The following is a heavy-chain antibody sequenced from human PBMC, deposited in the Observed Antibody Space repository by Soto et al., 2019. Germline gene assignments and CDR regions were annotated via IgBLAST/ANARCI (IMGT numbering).Heavy chain of an antibody. CDR1: GGSFSGYY. J-gene: IGHJ6*02. V-gene: IGHV4-34*01. D-gene: IGHD3-3*01. CDR2: INHSGST. CDR3: ARDNWNYYYGMDV. Sequence: PSETLSLTCAVYGGSFSGYYWSWIRQPPGKGLEWIGEINHSGSTNYNPSLKSRVTISVDTSKNQFSLKLSSVTAADTAVYYCARDNWNYYYGMDVWGQGTTVTVPS.